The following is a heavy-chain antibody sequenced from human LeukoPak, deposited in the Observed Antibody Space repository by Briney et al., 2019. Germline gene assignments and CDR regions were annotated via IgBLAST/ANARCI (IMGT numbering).Heavy chain of an antibody. J-gene: IGHJ3*02. CDR1: GGSFSGYY. CDR2: INHSGST. D-gene: IGHD3-22*01. V-gene: IGHV4-34*01. CDR3: ARGAYDYDSSGYYQTPLAFDI. Sequence: PSETLSLTCAVYGGSFSGYYWSWIRQPPGKGLEWIGEINHSGSTNYNPSLKSRVTISVDTSKNQLSLKLSSVTAADTAVYYCARGAYDYDSSGYYQTPLAFDIWGQGTMVTVSS.